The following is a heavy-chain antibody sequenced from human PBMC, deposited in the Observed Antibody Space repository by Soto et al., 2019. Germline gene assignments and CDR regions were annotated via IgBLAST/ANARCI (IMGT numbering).Heavy chain of an antibody. J-gene: IGHJ4*02. D-gene: IGHD6-19*01. V-gene: IGHV3-48*01. CDR3: ARERGSGWTFDY. CDR2: ISHTSSSI. Sequence: GGSLRLSCAASGFTFSSYGMNWVRQAPGKGLEWISYISHTSSSIYYADSVKGRFTISRDNAKNSLYLQMNSLRAEDTAVYYCARERGSGWTFDYWGQGTLVTVSS. CDR1: GFTFSSYG.